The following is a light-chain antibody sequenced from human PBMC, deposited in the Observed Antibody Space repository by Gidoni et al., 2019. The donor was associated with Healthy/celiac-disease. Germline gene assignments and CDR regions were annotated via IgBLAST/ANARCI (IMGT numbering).Light chain of an antibody. J-gene: IGKJ1*01. CDR2: AAS. CDR3: QQSYSTPA. CDR1: QSISSY. Sequence: DFQMTQSPSSLSASVGDRVTITCRASQSISSYLNWYQQKPGKAPKLLIYAASSLQSGVPSRFSGSGSGTDFTLTTSSLQPEDFATYYCQQSYSTPAFGQGTKVEIK. V-gene: IGKV1-39*01.